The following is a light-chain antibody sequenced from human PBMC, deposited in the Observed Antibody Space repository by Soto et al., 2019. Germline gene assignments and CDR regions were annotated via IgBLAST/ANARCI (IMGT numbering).Light chain of an antibody. CDR3: QQLNSYPIT. CDR1: QSIGTF. Sequence: IQFTPSASSLCASVGDSVSITCRASQSIGTFLAWYQQKPGKAPKLLIYAASTLQSGVPSRFSGTGSGTDFTLTISSLQPEDFATYYCQQLNSYPITFGQGTRLEIK. V-gene: IGKV1-9*01. J-gene: IGKJ5*01. CDR2: AAS.